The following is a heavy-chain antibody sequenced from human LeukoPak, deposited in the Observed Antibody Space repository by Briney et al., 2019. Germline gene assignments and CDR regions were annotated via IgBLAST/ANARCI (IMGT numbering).Heavy chain of an antibody. Sequence: ASVKVSCKASGYTFTSYDINWVRQATGQGLEWMGWMNPNSGNTGYAQKFQGRVTMTRNTSISTAYMELSSLRSEDTAVYYCARAYPTRGPRKRPYYYYMDVWGKGTTVTVSS. CDR3: ARAYPTRGPRKRPYYYYMDV. J-gene: IGHJ6*03. V-gene: IGHV1-8*01. CDR2: MNPNSGNT. D-gene: IGHD5-12*01. CDR1: GYTFTSYD.